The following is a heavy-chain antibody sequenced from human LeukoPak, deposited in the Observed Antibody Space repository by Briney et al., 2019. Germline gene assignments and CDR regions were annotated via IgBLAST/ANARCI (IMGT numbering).Heavy chain of an antibody. V-gene: IGHV1-69*05. J-gene: IGHJ4*02. CDR2: IILIFGTA. Sequence: ASVTVSCKASGGTFSSYAISWVRQAPGQGLEWMGGIILIFGTANYAQKFQGRVTITTDESTSTAYMELSSLRSEDTAVYYCARGYSYGPYYFDYWGQGTLVTVSS. CDR3: ARGYSYGPYYFDY. CDR1: GGTFSSYA. D-gene: IGHD5-18*01.